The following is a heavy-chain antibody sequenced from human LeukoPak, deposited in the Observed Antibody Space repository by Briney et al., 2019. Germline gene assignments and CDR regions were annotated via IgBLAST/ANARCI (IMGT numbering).Heavy chain of an antibody. V-gene: IGHV1-2*02. CDR3: ARGGQDIVAVPAAINWFDP. CDR2: INPNSGGT. Sequence: ASVNVSCKASGYTFTDYYVHWVRQAPGQGLEWMGWINPNSGGTNYAQKFQGRVTMTRDTSISTAYMELNRLRSDDTAVYYWARGGQDIVAVPAAINWFDPWGQGTLVTVSS. D-gene: IGHD2-2*01. J-gene: IGHJ5*02. CDR1: GYTFTDYY.